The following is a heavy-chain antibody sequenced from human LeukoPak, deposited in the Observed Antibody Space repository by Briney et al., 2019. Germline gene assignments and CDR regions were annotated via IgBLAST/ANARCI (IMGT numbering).Heavy chain of an antibody. J-gene: IGHJ4*02. D-gene: IGHD6-19*01. V-gene: IGHV3-66*01. CDR1: GFTVTTNS. CDR2: IYSGGST. CDR3: ARDPGGWGNFDY. Sequence: GGSLRLSCAVSGFTVTTNSMSWVRQAPGKGLKWVSVIYSGGSTYYADSVKGRFTIARDYSKNTLYLQMNSLRAEDTAVYYCARDPGGWGNFDYWGQGTLVTVSS.